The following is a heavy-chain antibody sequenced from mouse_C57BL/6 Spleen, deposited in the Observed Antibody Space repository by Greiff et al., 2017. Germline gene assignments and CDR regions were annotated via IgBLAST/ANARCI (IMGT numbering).Heavy chain of an antibody. CDR2: INPYNGGT. V-gene: IGHV1-19*01. CDR1: GYTFTDYY. D-gene: IGHD2-5*01. CDR3: ARSYYSNSAWFAY. Sequence: LVKPGASVKMSCKASGYTFTDYYMNWVKQSHGKSLEWIGVINPYNGGTSYNQKFKGKATLTVYKSSSTAYMELNSLTSEDSAVYYCARSYYSNSAWFAYWGQVTLVTVSA. J-gene: IGHJ3*01.